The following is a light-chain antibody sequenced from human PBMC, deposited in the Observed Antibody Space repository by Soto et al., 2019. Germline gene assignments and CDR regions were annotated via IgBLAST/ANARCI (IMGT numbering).Light chain of an antibody. CDR2: DVS. J-gene: IGLJ1*01. V-gene: IGLV2-14*01. CDR3: SSYTTSNTRQIV. CDR1: SRDVGGYNY. Sequence: QSALTQPASVSGAPGQSITISCTGTSRDVGGYNYVSWYQQHPGKAPKFMIYDVSNRPSGVSNRFSGSNSGNTASLTISGLQAEDEADYYCSSYTTSNTRQIVFGTGTRSPS.